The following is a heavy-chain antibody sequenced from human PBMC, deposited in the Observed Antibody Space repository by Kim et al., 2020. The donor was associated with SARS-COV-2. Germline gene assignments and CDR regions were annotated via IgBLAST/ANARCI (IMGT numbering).Heavy chain of an antibody. J-gene: IGHJ4*02. CDR1: GGSISSGSYY. V-gene: IGHV4-61*02. CDR3: ARDQGRTYFYDSSGYYYES. CDR2: IYTSGST. D-gene: IGHD3-22*01. Sequence: SETLSLTCTVSGGSISSGSYYWSWIRQPAGKGLEWIGRIYTSGSTNYNPSLKSRVTISVDTSKNRFSLKLSSVTAADTAVYYCARDQGRTYFYDSSGYYYESWGQGTLVTVSS.